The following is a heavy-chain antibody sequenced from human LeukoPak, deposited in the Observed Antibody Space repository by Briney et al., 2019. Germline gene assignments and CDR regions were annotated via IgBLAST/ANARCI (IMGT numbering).Heavy chain of an antibody. CDR1: GYSFTGYY. Sequence: ASVKVSCKASGYSFTGYYMYWVRQAPGQGLEWMGRVNPNSGGADYAQRFQGRVTMTWDTSISTAYMELSRLESDDTAVYYCARDDNSGYYSGPWGQGTLVTVSS. J-gene: IGHJ5*02. D-gene: IGHD3-22*01. CDR3: ARDDNSGYYSGP. V-gene: IGHV1-2*06. CDR2: VNPNSGGA.